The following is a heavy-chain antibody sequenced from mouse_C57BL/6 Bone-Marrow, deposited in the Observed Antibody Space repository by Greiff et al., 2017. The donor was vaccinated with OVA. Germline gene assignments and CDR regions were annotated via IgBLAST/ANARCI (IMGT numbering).Heavy chain of an antibody. CDR3: ARRGAYYGSSSYAMDY. V-gene: IGHV1-81*01. CDR2: IYPRSGNT. Sequence: LVESGAELARPGASVKLSCKASGYTFTSYGISWVKQRTGQGLEWIGEIYPRSGNTYYNEKFKGKATLTADKSSSTAYMELRSLTSEDSAVYFGARRGAYYGSSSYAMDYWGQGTSVTVSS. CDR1: GYTFTSYG. J-gene: IGHJ4*01. D-gene: IGHD1-1*01.